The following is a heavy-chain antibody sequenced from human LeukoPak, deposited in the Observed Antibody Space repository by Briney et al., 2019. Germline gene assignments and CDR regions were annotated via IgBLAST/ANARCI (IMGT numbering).Heavy chain of an antibody. CDR3: AKDMSYYYDSSGYSGDAFDI. J-gene: IGHJ3*02. V-gene: IGHV3-23*01. CDR1: GFTFSSYA. CDR2: ISGSGGST. Sequence: GGSLRLSCAASGFTFSSYAMSWVRQAPGKGLEWVSAISGSGGSTYYADSVKGRFTISRDNSKNTLYLQMNCLRAEDTAVYYCAKDMSYYYDSSGYSGDAFDIWGQGTMVTVSS. D-gene: IGHD3-22*01.